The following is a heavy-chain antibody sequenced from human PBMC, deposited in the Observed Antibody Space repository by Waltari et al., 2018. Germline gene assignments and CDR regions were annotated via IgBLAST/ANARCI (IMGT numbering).Heavy chain of an antibody. CDR1: GYTFTSYY. Sequence: QVQLVQSGAEVKKPGASVKVSCKASGYTFTSYYMHWVRQAPGQGLEWMGIINPSGGSRSYVQKFQGRVTMTSDTSTSTGYMELSSLRSEDTAVYYGARVDRNPYGGRFFDYWGQGT. CDR2: INPSGGSR. J-gene: IGHJ4*02. D-gene: IGHD2-15*01. CDR3: ARVDRNPYGGRFFDY. V-gene: IGHV1-46*01.